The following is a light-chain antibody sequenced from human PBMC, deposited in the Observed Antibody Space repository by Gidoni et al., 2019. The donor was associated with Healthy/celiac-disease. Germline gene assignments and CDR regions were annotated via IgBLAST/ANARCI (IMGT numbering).Light chain of an antibody. CDR2: LNSDDSH. CDR3: QTWGTGIHVV. V-gene: IGLV4-69*01. CDR1: SGHSSYA. J-gene: IGLJ2*01. Sequence: QLVLTQSPSAYASLGASVKLTCTLSSGHSSYAIAWHQQQPEKGPRYLMKLNSDDSHSKGDGIPDRLSGSSSGAERYLTISSLQSEDGADYYCQTWGTGIHVVFGGGTKLTVL.